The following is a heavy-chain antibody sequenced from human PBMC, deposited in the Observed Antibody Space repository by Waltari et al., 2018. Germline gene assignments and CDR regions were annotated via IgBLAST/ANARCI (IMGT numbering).Heavy chain of an antibody. J-gene: IGHJ4*01. CDR1: GFSFIPAW. D-gene: IGHD7-27*01. V-gene: IGHV3-15*01. CDR3: TTLDAPWGG. CDR2: ITSKSDGATT. Sequence: EVQMVESGGGSMKPGDSLRLSCVASGFSFIPAWLTWVRQAPGKGLEWVGRITSKSDGATTDYAAPVKGRFSISREDSQNMVFLQMNSLRTEDTAVYFCTTLDAPWGGWGHGTLVTVSS.